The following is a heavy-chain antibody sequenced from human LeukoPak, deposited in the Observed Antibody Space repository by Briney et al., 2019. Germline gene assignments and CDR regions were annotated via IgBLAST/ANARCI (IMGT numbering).Heavy chain of an antibody. CDR1: GFSLSNYW. Sequence: QAGGSLRLSCAASGFSLSNYWMHWVRQAPGKGLVWVSRINTDNGDESSTFYADSVKGRFTISKDNAKNTLFLQMNSLRAEDTAIYYCARDLYGGLLWGQGTMVTVSS. J-gene: IGHJ3*01. CDR3: ARDLYGGLL. CDR2: INTDNGDESST. D-gene: IGHD4-23*01. V-gene: IGHV3-74*01.